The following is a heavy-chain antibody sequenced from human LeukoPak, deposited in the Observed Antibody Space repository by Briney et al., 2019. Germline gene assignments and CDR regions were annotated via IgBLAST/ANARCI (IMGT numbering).Heavy chain of an antibody. J-gene: IGHJ4*02. CDR2: IYYSGST. V-gene: IGHV4-59*01. CDR1: GGSISSYY. CDR3: ARSVVPDY. Sequence: PSETLSPTCTVSGGSISSYYWSWIRQPPGKGLEWIGYIYYSGSTNYNPSLKSRVTISVDTSKNQFSLKLSSVTAADTAVYYCARSVVPDYWGQGTLVTVSS. D-gene: IGHD2-2*01.